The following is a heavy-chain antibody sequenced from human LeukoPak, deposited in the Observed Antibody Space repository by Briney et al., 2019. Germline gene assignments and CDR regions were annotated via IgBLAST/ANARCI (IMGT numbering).Heavy chain of an antibody. Sequence: GASVKVSCKASGYTFTGYYMHWVRQAPGQGLEWMGWINPNSGGTNYAQKFQGRVTMTRDTSIGTAYMELSRLRSDDTAVYHCARVTPLTYYMDVWGKGTTVTVSS. CDR3: ARVTPLTYYMDV. V-gene: IGHV1-2*02. J-gene: IGHJ6*03. CDR2: INPNSGGT. CDR1: GYTFTGYY.